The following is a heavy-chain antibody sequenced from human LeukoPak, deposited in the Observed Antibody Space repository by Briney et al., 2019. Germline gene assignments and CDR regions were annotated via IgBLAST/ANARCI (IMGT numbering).Heavy chain of an antibody. J-gene: IGHJ4*02. CDR3: ARDPATEQIDY. CDR1: VGSISSYY. CDR2: IYYSGST. D-gene: IGHD1-26*01. Sequence: SETLSLTCTVSVGSISSYYWGWIRQPPGKGLGWIGYIYYSGSTKYNHSLKSRVTISVDTSKNQFSLKLSSVTAADTAVYYCARDPATEQIDYWGQGTLVTVSS. V-gene: IGHV4-59*08.